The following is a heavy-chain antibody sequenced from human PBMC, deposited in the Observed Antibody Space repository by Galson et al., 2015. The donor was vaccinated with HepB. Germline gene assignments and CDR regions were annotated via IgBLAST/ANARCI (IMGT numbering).Heavy chain of an antibody. CDR1: GFTVSNNY. J-gene: IGHJ4*02. D-gene: IGHD3-3*01. CDR2: IYSGGRT. Sequence: SLRLSCAASGFTVSNNYMSWVRQPPGKGLEWVSVIYSGGRTYYAASVKGRFTISRDISKNTLYLQMNSLRAEDTAVYYCARVKDSDFWSGLYDWGQGTLVTVSS. V-gene: IGHV3-66*01. CDR3: ARVKDSDFWSGLYD.